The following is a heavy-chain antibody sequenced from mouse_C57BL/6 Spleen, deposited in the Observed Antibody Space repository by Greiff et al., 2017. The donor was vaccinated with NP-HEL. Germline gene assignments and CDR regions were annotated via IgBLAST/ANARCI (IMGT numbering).Heavy chain of an antibody. CDR2: IYPGNSDT. D-gene: IGHD1-1*01. J-gene: IGHJ2*01. CDR3: TIDYYGIGYSFFDY. CDR1: GYTFTSYW. V-gene: IGHV1-5*01. Sequence: VKLQQSGTVLARPGASVKMSCKTSGYTFTSYWMHWVKQRPGQGLEWIGAIYPGNSDTSYNQKFKGKAKLTAVTSASTAYMELSSLTNADSAVYYCTIDYYGIGYSFFDYWGQGTTLTVSS.